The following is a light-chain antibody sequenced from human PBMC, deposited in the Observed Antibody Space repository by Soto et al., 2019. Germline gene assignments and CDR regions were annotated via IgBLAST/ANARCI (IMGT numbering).Light chain of an antibody. V-gene: IGKV3-11*01. CDR2: DAS. J-gene: IGKJ3*01. CDR3: QQRSNWPPRVT. Sequence: EIVLTQSPATLSLSPGERATLSCRASQSVSSYLAWYQQKPGQAPRLLIYDASNRATGIPARFSGSGSGTDLTLTISSLEPEDCAVYYCQQRSNWPPRVTFGPGTKVDIK. CDR1: QSVSSY.